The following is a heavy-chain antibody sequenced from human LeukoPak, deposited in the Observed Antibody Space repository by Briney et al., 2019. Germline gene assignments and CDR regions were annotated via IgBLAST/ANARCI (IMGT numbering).Heavy chain of an antibody. CDR2: ISGSGGST. D-gene: IGHD2-21*02. CDR1: GFTFSSYA. V-gene: IGHV3-23*01. J-gene: IGHJ4*02. CDR3: AKKHIVVVTAGAEHY. Sequence: PGGYLRLSCAASGFTFSSYAMSWVRQAPGKGLEWVSAISGSGGSTYYADSVKGRFTISRDNSKNTLYLQMNSLRAEDTAVYYCAKKHIVVVTAGAEHYWGQGTLVTVSS.